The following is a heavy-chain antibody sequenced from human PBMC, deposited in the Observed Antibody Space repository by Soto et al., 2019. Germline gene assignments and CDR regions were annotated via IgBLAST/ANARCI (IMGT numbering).Heavy chain of an antibody. V-gene: IGHV4-31*03. Sequence: KPSETLSLTCTVSGGSISSGGYYWSWIRQHPGKGLEWIGYIYYSGSTYYNPSLKSRVTISVDTSKNQFSMKLSSVTAADTAVYYCARGLYSRFDPWGQGTLVTVSS. CDR1: GGSISSGGYY. J-gene: IGHJ5*02. D-gene: IGHD5-18*01. CDR2: IYYSGST. CDR3: ARGLYSRFDP.